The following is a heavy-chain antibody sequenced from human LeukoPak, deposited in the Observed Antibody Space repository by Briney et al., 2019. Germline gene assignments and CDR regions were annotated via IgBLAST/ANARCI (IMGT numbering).Heavy chain of an antibody. Sequence: PSETLSLTCAVYGGSFSGYYWSWIRQPPGKGLEWIGEINHSGSTNYNPSLKSRVTISVDTSKNQFSLKLSSVTAADTAVYYCEGHDIVVVPAAPSEGDYWGQGTLVTVSS. CDR3: EGHDIVVVPAAPSEGDY. D-gene: IGHD2-2*01. V-gene: IGHV4-34*01. CDR1: GGSFSGYY. CDR2: INHSGST. J-gene: IGHJ4*02.